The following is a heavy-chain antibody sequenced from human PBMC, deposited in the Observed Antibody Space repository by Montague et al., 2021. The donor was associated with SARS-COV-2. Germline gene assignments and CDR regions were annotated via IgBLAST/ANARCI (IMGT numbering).Heavy chain of an antibody. Sequence: SLRHSCAASGFTFSSYGMRWVRQAPGKGLEWVAVIWYDGSNKYYADSVKGRFTISRDNSKNTLYLQMNSLRAEDTAVYYCAREGIAVAGTGAGMDVWGQGTTVTVSS. CDR1: GFTFSSYG. J-gene: IGHJ6*02. D-gene: IGHD6-19*01. CDR2: IWYDGSNK. CDR3: AREGIAVAGTGAGMDV. V-gene: IGHV3-33*01.